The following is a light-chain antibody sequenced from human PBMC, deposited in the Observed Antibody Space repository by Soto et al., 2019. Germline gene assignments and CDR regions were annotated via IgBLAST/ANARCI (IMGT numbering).Light chain of an antibody. J-gene: IGKJ2*01. CDR2: RAS. Sequence: DTQMTQSPSTLSASVGDRVTITCRASHSINSWLAWYQQKPGKAPNLLIHRASTLQSGVPSRFSGSGSGTEFNLTITGLQPDDFATYYCQHYNTFPYTFGQGTKLEIK. V-gene: IGKV1-5*03. CDR1: HSINSW. CDR3: QHYNTFPYT.